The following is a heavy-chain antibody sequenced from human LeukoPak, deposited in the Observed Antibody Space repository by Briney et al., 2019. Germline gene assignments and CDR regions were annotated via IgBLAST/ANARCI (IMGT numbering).Heavy chain of an antibody. Sequence: GGSLRLSCAASGFTFDDYGMSWVRQPPGKGLEWVSGINWNGGSTGYADSVKGRFTISRDNANNSLYLQMNSLRAEDTALYYCADIAARHTDTDYCYYYYMDVWGKGTTVTVSS. D-gene: IGHD6-6*01. CDR2: INWNGGST. CDR1: GFTFDDYG. CDR3: ADIAARHTDTDYCYYYYMDV. V-gene: IGHV3-20*04. J-gene: IGHJ6*03.